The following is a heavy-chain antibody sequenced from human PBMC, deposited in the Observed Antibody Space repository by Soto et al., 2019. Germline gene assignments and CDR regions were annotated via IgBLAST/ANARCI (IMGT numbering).Heavy chain of an antibody. D-gene: IGHD2-15*01. V-gene: IGHV2-26*01. Sequence: QVTLKKSGPVLVKPTETLTLTCTVSGFSLSNARKGVSWIRQPPGKALERLAHIFSSDEKSHRTSLKSRLTISKDTSKTVVVLTMTNMGPVDKATYYCARIYCSGGSFYSFWFERWCQGALDTVSS. CDR3: ARIYCSGGSFYSFWFER. CDR2: IFSSDEK. J-gene: IGHJ5*02. CDR1: GFSLSNARKG.